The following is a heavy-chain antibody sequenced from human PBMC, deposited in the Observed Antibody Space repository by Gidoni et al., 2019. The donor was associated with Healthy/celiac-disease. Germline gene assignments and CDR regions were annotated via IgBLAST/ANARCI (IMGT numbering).Heavy chain of an antibody. CDR2: ISVRCGST. Sequence: EVQLLESGGGLVQPGGSLRLSCAASGFTFSSYAMSWVRQAPGKGLEWVSAISVRCGSTYYADSVKGRFTISRDNSKNTLYLQMNSLRAEDTAVYDCAKDYSYSSSWYSEYYFDYWGQGTLVTVSS. J-gene: IGHJ4*02. D-gene: IGHD6-13*01. V-gene: IGHV3-23*01. CDR3: AKDYSYSSSWYSEYYFDY. CDR1: GFTFSSYA.